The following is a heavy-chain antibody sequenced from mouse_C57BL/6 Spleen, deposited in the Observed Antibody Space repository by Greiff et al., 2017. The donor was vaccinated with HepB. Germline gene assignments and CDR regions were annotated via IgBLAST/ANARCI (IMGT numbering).Heavy chain of an antibody. CDR1: GYSITSGYY. Sequence: EVQLQQSGPGLVKPSQSLSLTCSVTGYSITSGYYWNWIRQFPGNKLEWMGYISYDGSNNYNPSLKNRISITRDTYKNQFFLKLNSVTTEYTATYYCARAQFPYYYGSSYGYFDYWGQGTTLTVSS. CDR2: ISYDGSN. V-gene: IGHV3-6*01. J-gene: IGHJ2*01. CDR3: ARAQFPYYYGSSYGYFDY. D-gene: IGHD1-1*01.